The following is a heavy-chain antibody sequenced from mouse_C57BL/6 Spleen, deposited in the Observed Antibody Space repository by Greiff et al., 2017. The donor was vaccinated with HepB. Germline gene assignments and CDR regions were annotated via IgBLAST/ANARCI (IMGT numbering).Heavy chain of an antibody. J-gene: IGHJ3*01. CDR3: ARSGDGYYPFAY. CDR1: GYTFTSYW. CDR2: IDPSDSYT. D-gene: IGHD2-3*01. Sequence: VQLQQPGAELVMPGASVKLSCKASGYTFTSYWMHWVKQRPGQGLEWIGEIDPSDSYTNYNQKFKGKSTLTVDKSSSTAYMQISSLTSEDSAVYYCARSGDGYYPFAYWGQGTLVTVSA. V-gene: IGHV1-69*01.